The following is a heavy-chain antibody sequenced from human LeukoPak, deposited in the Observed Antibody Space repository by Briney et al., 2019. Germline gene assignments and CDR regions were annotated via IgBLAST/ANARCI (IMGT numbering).Heavy chain of an antibody. D-gene: IGHD6-19*01. CDR3: ARDYGWSFDY. CDR1: GFTFSTYS. V-gene: IGHV3-48*02. CDR2: ISSSGTTT. J-gene: IGHJ4*02. Sequence: SGGSLRLSCAASGFTFSTYSLNWVRQAPGEGLEWVSYISSSGTTTEYADSVKGRFTISRGNAKNSLSLQMNSLRDEDTAVYYCARDYGWSFDYWGQGTLVTVSS.